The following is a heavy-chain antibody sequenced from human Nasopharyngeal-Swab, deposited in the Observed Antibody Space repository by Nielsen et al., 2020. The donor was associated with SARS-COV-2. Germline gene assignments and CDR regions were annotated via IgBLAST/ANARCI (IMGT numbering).Heavy chain of an antibody. CDR2: IYYSGST. D-gene: IGHD2-21*02. Sequence: SETLSLTCTVSRGSISSYYWSWIRQPPGKGLEWIGYIYYSGSTNYNPSLKSRVTISVDTSKNQFSLKLSSVTAADTAVYYCARDRRGGDGFDYWGQGTLVTVSS. V-gene: IGHV4-59*01. J-gene: IGHJ4*02. CDR1: RGSISSYY. CDR3: ARDRRGGDGFDY.